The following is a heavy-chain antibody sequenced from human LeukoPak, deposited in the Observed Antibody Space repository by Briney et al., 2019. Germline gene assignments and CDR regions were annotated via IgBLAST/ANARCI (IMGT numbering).Heavy chain of an antibody. V-gene: IGHV3-11*01. Sequence: PGGSLRLSCAASGFTFSDYYMSWIRQAPGKGLEWVSYISSSGSTIYYADSVKGRFTISRDNAKNSLYLQMNSLRAEDTAVYYCARQPKGICSSTSCYGPFDYWGQGTLVTVSS. CDR2: ISSSGSTI. CDR1: GFTFSDYY. CDR3: ARQPKGICSSTSCYGPFDY. J-gene: IGHJ4*02. D-gene: IGHD2-2*01.